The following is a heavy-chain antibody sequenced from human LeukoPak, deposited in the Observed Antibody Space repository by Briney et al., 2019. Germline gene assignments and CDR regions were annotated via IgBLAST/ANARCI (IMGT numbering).Heavy chain of an antibody. V-gene: IGHV4-34*01. D-gene: IGHD6-13*01. CDR1: GGSISSYY. CDR2: INHSGST. Sequence: SETLSLTCTVSGGSISSYYWSWIRQPPGKGLEWIGEINHSGSTNYNPSLKSRVTISVDTSKNQFSLKLSSVTAADTAVYYCARGPDWYSSSWYYFDYWGQGTLVTVSS. CDR3: ARGPDWYSSSWYYFDY. J-gene: IGHJ4*02.